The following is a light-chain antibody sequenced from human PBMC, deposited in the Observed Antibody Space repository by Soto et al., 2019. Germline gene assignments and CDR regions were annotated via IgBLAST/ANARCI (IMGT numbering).Light chain of an antibody. Sequence: EVVLTQSPGTQSLSPGERATLSCRASQSVRNNYLAWYQQKPGQSPKLLIFGSSDRATGIPDRFSGSGSGTDFTLTISRLEPEDFAVYYCQQYGSSPPYTFGQGTKLEIK. CDR1: QSVRNNY. J-gene: IGKJ2*01. CDR3: QQYGSSPPYT. V-gene: IGKV3-20*01. CDR2: GSS.